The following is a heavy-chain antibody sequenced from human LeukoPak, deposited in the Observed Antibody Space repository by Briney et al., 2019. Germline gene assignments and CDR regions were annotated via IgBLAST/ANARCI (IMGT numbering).Heavy chain of an antibody. V-gene: IGHV3-74*03. CDR2: INERGTDS. D-gene: IGHD1-1*01. CDR3: VRDETLWTLDW. J-gene: IGHJ4*02. CDR1: GFTFSGHW. Sequence: GWSLRLSCTASGFTFSGHWIHWVRQPPGMGLVWVSRINERGTDSMYAESVKGRFTISRDNAKNTVYLQMNSLRAEDTAVYYCVRDETLWTLDWWGQGTLVSVSS.